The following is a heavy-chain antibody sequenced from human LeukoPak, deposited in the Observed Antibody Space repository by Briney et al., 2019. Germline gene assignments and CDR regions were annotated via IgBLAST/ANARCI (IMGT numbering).Heavy chain of an antibody. Sequence: GASVKVSCKASGATFSDYALNWVRQAPGQGLEWMGVFIPILGTANSTQKFHDRLTITADISTNTAYMELSGLRSDDTAVYYCAVGEDAFDIWGQGTMVTVSS. CDR2: FIPILGTA. D-gene: IGHD3-16*01. J-gene: IGHJ3*02. CDR3: AVGEDAFDI. CDR1: GATFSDYA. V-gene: IGHV1-69*10.